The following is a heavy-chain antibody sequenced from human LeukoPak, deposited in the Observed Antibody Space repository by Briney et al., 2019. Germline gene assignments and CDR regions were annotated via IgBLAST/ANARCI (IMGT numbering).Heavy chain of an antibody. Sequence: SVKVSCKASGGTFSSYAISWVRQAPGQGLEWMGGIIPIFGTANYAQKFQGRVTITADKSTSTAYMELSSLRSEDTALYHCAREEVTMVRGVIDYYYYYYMDVWGKGTTVTISS. D-gene: IGHD3-10*01. V-gene: IGHV1-69*06. CDR2: IIPIFGTA. J-gene: IGHJ6*03. CDR3: AREEVTMVRGVIDYYYYYYMDV. CDR1: GGTFSSYA.